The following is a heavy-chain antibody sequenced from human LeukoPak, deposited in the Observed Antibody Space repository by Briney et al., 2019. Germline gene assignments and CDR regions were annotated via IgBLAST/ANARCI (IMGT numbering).Heavy chain of an antibody. V-gene: IGHV1-46*01. CDR1: GYTFTSCY. Sequence: VASVKVSCKASGYTFTSCYMHWVRQAPGQGLELMGIINPSGGSTSYAQKFQGRVTMTRDTSTSTVYMELSSLRSEDTAVYYCARAAGITKVSFDPWGQGTLVTVSS. D-gene: IGHD3-10*01. CDR3: ARAAGITKVSFDP. CDR2: INPSGGST. J-gene: IGHJ5*02.